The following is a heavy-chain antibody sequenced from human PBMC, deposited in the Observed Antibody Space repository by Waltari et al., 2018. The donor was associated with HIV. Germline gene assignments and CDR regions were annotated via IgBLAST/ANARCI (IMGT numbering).Heavy chain of an antibody. CDR2: INTNTGNP. D-gene: IGHD4-4*01. J-gene: IGHJ6*02. CDR3: ARIPPSRSHPYSYYDMDV. V-gene: IGHV7-4-1*02. CDR1: GYTFTKYA. Sequence: QVQLVQSGSELKKPGASVKVSCKASGYTFTKYAMDWVRQAPGQGLEWMGWINTNTGNPTYAQGFTGRYVFSLDTSVSTAYLQISYLKAEDTAVYYCARIPPSRSHPYSYYDMDVWGQGTTVTVSS.